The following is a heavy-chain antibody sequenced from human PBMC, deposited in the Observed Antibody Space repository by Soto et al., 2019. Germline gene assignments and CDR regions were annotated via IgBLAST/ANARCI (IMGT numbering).Heavy chain of an antibody. V-gene: IGHV4-39*01. Sequence: SETLSLTCSVSGGSISSSSCYWGWIRQPPGKELEWIGTIYYSGNTYYNPSLKSRLTISVDTSKNQFSLNLSSVTAADTAVYYCAGNSVAGGLDYWGQGTLVTVSS. CDR1: GGSISSSSCY. D-gene: IGHD6-19*01. J-gene: IGHJ4*02. CDR3: AGNSVAGGLDY. CDR2: IYYSGNT.